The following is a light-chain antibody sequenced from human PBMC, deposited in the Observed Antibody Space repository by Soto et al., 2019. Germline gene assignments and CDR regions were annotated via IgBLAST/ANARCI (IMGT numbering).Light chain of an antibody. J-gene: IGKJ4*01. V-gene: IGKV1-39*01. CDR1: QNIKKY. Sequence: DIQMTQSPSALSASVGDRVTITCRASQNIKKYLNWYRQKPGKAPDLLIYTASSLQVGFPSRFSGSGSGTDFSLTITSLQPEDSATHFCQQSFSAPLTFGGGTKVEIK. CDR2: TAS. CDR3: QQSFSAPLT.